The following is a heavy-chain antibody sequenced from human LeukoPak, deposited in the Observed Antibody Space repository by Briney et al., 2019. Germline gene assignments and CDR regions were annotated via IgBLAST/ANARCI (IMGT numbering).Heavy chain of an antibody. D-gene: IGHD3-22*01. Sequence: GGSLSLSCAASRFTFSNYDMHWVRQPPGKGLEWVAFIRHDGNNNYYADSVKGRFTLSRDNSKNTLYLEMNSLRGEDTGVYYCGKSPDGGMIVVVNLDYWGQGTLVTVS. CDR2: IRHDGNNN. CDR3: GKSPDGGMIVVVNLDY. CDR1: RFTFSNYD. J-gene: IGHJ4*02. V-gene: IGHV3-30*02.